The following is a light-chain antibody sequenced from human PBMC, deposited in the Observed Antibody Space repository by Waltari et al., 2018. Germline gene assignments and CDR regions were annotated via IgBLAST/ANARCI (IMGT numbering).Light chain of an antibody. CDR1: SGSLSTTSY. V-gene: IGLV8-61*01. Sequence: QTVVTQEPSSSVSPGGTVTLTCALSSGSLSTTSYATWYQQTPGQAPRTLLYKANARSSGVPDRFSGSILGNTAALTITGAQADDESDYYCALYMGSGIWVFGGGTRLTVL. CDR3: ALYMGSGIWV. J-gene: IGLJ3*02. CDR2: KAN.